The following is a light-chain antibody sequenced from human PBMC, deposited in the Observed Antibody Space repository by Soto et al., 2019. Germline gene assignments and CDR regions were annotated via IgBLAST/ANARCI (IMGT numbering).Light chain of an antibody. CDR3: EQYGSSPRT. V-gene: IGKV3-20*01. Sequence: EVVFTQYPGTLSFSPGERATPSCRASQSVSSNYFAWYQQKPGQAPRLLIYGVSSRATGIPDRFSGSGSGTDFTLTISRLEPEDFAVYYCEQYGSSPRTFGQGTKVDIK. CDR2: GVS. CDR1: QSVSSNY. J-gene: IGKJ1*01.